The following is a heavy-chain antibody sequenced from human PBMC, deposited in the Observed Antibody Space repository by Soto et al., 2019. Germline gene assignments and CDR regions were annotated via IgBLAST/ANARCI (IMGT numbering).Heavy chain of an antibody. J-gene: IGHJ6*02. D-gene: IGHD5-12*01. V-gene: IGHV1-18*01. CDR1: GYTFTRSG. Sequence: QVQLVQSGAEVKKPGASVKVSCKASGYTFTRSGISWVRQAPGQGPEWMGWISSYNGDTNYAQTFQGRVTMTTDTPASTAYRERRSLRSDDTAVYYCAREGVAPYYYCGMDVWGQGTPVTVSS. CDR2: ISSYNGDT. CDR3: AREGVAPYYYCGMDV.